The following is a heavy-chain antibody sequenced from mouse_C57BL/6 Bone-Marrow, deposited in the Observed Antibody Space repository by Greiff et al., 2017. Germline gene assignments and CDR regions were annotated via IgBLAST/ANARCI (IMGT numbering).Heavy chain of an antibody. CDR1: GYSFTGYY. D-gene: IGHD2-3*01. V-gene: IGHV1-42*01. CDR3: AREWLLPPAY. J-gene: IGHJ3*01. Sequence: VQLKESGPELVKPGASVKISCKASGYSFTGYYMNWVKQSPEKSLEWIGEINPSTGGTTYNQKFKAKATLTVDKSSSTAYMQLKSLKSEDSAVYYCAREWLLPPAYWGQGTLVTVSA. CDR2: INPSTGGT.